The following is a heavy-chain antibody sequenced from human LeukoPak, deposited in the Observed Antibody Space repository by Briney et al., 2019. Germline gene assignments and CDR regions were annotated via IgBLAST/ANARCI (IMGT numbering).Heavy chain of an antibody. CDR2: ISAYNGNT. CDR1: GYTFTSYG. Sequence: ASVKVSCTASGYTFTSYGISWVRQAPGQGLEWMGWISAYNGNTNYAQKLQGRVTMTTDTSTSTAYMELRSLRSDDTAVYYCARDPHSSGYYHHPLFDYWGQGTLVTVSS. D-gene: IGHD3-22*01. J-gene: IGHJ4*02. V-gene: IGHV1-18*01. CDR3: ARDPHSSGYYHHPLFDY.